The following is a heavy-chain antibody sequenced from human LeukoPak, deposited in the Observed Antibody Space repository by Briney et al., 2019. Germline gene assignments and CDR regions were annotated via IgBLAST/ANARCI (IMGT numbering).Heavy chain of an antibody. V-gene: IGHV3-23*01. CDR3: AKDQWMGIAAAGVNPFDY. CDR1: GFTFSSYT. D-gene: IGHD6-13*01. J-gene: IGHJ4*02. CDR2: IRGSGGDT. Sequence: GGSLSLSCAASGFTFSSYTMTWVSQAPGKGLEWVSGIRGSGGDTYYADSVRGRFTISRDNSKNTLYLQMNSLRAEDTAVYYCAKDQWMGIAAAGVNPFDYWGQGTLVTVSS.